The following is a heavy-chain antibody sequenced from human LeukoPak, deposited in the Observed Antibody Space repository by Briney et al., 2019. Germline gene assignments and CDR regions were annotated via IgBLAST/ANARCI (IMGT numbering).Heavy chain of an antibody. CDR3: AKGGYSSSADYFQH. CDR2: ISYDGSNK. J-gene: IGHJ1*01. CDR1: GFTFSSYG. Sequence: GGSLRLSCAASGFTFSSYGMHWVRQAPGKGLEWVAVISYDGSNKYYADSVKGRFTISRDNSKNTLYLQMNSLRAEDTAVYYCAKGGYSSSADYFQHWGQGTLVTVSS. D-gene: IGHD6-13*01. V-gene: IGHV3-30*18.